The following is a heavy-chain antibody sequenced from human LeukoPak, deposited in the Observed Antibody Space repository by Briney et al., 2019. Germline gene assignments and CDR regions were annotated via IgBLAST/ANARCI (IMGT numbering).Heavy chain of an antibody. CDR3: AIYEYSSSPLVN. V-gene: IGHV3-23*01. CDR2: ISGSGGST. Sequence: HTGGSLRLSCAASGFTFSSYAMHWVRQAPGKGLEWVSAISGSGGSTYYADSVKGRFTISRDNSKNTLYLQMNSLRAEDTAVYYCAIYEYSSSPLVNWGQGTLVTVSS. D-gene: IGHD6-6*01. J-gene: IGHJ4*02. CDR1: GFTFSSYA.